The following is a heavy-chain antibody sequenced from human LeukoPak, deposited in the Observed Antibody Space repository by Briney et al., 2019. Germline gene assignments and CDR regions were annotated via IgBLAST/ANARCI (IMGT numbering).Heavy chain of an antibody. CDR3: AKDLDYYDSSGYYNGAFDI. Sequence: GGSLRLSCAASGFTFSSYAMSWVRQAPGKGLEWVSAISGSGGSTYYADSVKGRLTISRDNSKNTLYLQMNSLRAEDTALYYCAKDLDYYDSSGYYNGAFDIWGQGTKVTVSS. V-gene: IGHV3-23*01. D-gene: IGHD3-22*01. CDR2: ISGSGGST. J-gene: IGHJ3*02. CDR1: GFTFSSYA.